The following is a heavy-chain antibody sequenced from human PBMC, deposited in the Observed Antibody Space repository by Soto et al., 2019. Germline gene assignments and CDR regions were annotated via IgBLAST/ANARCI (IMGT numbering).Heavy chain of an antibody. Sequence: PGGSLRLSCAASGFTFSNAWINGVRQAPGKGLEWVGRIKSKTDGGTTDYAEPVKGRFAISRDDSNNMVYLQMNSLKIEDTAVYYCTTDSYSTIIIVRLDYWGHGTLVTVSS. CDR2: IKSKTDGGTT. CDR3: TTDSYSTIIIVRLDY. CDR1: GFTFSNAW. D-gene: IGHD3-22*01. V-gene: IGHV3-15*07. J-gene: IGHJ4*01.